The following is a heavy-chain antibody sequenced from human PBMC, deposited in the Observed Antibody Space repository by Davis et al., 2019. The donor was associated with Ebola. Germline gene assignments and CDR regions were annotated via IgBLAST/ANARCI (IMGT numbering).Heavy chain of an antibody. V-gene: IGHV1-69*13. Sequence: SVKVSCKTSGGSFSSHPISWVRQAPRQGLEWMGGIIPIFDTPRYAQKFQGRITITADALTSTAYMELSSLRSEDTATYFCARDFDGGNYYFDYWGPGTPVTVSS. J-gene: IGHJ4*02. CDR1: GGSFSSHP. D-gene: IGHD3-9*01. CDR2: IIPIFDTP. CDR3: ARDFDGGNYYFDY.